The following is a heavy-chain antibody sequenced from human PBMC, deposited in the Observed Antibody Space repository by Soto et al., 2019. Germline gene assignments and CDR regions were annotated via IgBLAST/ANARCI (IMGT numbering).Heavy chain of an antibody. D-gene: IGHD6-19*01. CDR3: ASIPVAGPIRYFDY. Sequence: PSETLSLTCTVSGGSISSGGYYWNWIRQHPGKGLEWFGCIYYTGSIYYNPSLQSRITLSLDTSNNQFSLKLRSVTAADTAVYYCASIPVAGPIRYFDYWGQGILVTVSS. CDR2: IYYTGSI. J-gene: IGHJ4*02. V-gene: IGHV4-31*03. CDR1: GGSISSGGYY.